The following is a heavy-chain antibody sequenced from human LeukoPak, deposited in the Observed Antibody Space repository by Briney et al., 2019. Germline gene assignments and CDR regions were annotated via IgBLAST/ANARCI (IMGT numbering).Heavy chain of an antibody. CDR1: GFTFSSHA. D-gene: IGHD1-14*01. CDR2: ISSDADTK. CDR3: ARTLMPAIVLLPHH. Sequence: PGRSLRLSCAASGFTFSSHAMHWVRQAPGKGLEWVAVISSDADTKYYAEFVKGRFIISRDNSKNTLYLQMNSLRVEDTAVYYCARTLMPAIVLLPHHWGQGTLVTVSS. J-gene: IGHJ5*02. V-gene: IGHV3-30-3*01.